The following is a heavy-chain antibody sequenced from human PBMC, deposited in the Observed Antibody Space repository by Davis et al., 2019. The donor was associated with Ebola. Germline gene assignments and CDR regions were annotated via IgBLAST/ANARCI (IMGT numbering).Heavy chain of an antibody. CDR3: ARGCRDFFDSGGYYLYPSYFFDY. D-gene: IGHD3-22*01. V-gene: IGHV4-59*12. Sequence: SETLSLTCAVYGGSFSGSYWRWIRQPPGKGLEWIGYIYYSGNTNYNPSLKSRVSISVDTSRHQFSLELSSVTAADTAVYYCARGCRDFFDSGGYYLYPSYFFDYWGQGTLVTVSS. CDR2: IYYSGNT. J-gene: IGHJ4*02. CDR1: GGSFSGSY.